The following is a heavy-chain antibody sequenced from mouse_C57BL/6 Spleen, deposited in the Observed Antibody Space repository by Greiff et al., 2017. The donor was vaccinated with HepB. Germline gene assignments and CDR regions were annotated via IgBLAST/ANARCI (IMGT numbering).Heavy chain of an antibody. J-gene: IGHJ3*01. Sequence: EVMLVESGGGLVKPGGSLKLSCAASGFTFSSYAMSWVRQTPEKRLEWVATISDGGSYTYYPDNVKGRFTISRDNAKNNLYLQMSHLKSEDTAMYYCARGGDSSGQFAYWGQGTLVTVSA. CDR1: GFTFSSYA. CDR2: ISDGGSYT. V-gene: IGHV5-4*03. D-gene: IGHD3-2*02. CDR3: ARGGDSSGQFAY.